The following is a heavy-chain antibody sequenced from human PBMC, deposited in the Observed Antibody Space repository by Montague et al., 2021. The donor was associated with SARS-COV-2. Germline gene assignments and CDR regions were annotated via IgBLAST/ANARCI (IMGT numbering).Heavy chain of an antibody. Sequence: SETLSLTCTVSGYSISSAYYWGWFRQPPGKGLEWIGSIYHSGSTYFNPSLKSRVTISVDTSKNQFSLKLSTVTAAATAAYYCARDVRYYDFWSGRAQTSPDYWGQGTLVTVSS. V-gene: IGHV4-38-2*02. J-gene: IGHJ4*02. D-gene: IGHD3-3*01. CDR3: ARDVRYYDFWSGRAQTSPDY. CDR2: IYHSGST. CDR1: GYSISSAYY.